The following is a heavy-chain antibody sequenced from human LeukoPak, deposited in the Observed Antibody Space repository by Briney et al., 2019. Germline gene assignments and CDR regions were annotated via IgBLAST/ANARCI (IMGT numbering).Heavy chain of an antibody. Sequence: NTSETLSLTCTVSGGSISSYYWSWIRQPPGKGLEWIGYIYYSGSTNYNPSLKSRVTISVDTSKNQFSLKLSSVTAADTAVYYCARTMKGDFWSGYSYYYYYYMDVWGKGTTVTVSS. CDR3: ARTMKGDFWSGYSYYYYYYMDV. D-gene: IGHD3-3*01. J-gene: IGHJ6*03. CDR1: GGSISSYY. CDR2: IYYSGST. V-gene: IGHV4-59*01.